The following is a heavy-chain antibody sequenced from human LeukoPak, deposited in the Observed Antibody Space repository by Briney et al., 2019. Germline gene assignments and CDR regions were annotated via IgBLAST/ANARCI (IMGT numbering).Heavy chain of an antibody. CDR1: GFTFSSYS. CDR2: ISSSSSTI. V-gene: IGHV3-48*01. Sequence: GGSLRLSCAASGFTFSSYSMNWVRQAPGKGLEWVSYISSSSSTIYYADSVKGRFTISRDNAKNSLYLQMNSLRAEDTAVYYCARGSYSSSWYIDYWGQGTLVTVSS. J-gene: IGHJ4*02. CDR3: ARGSYSSSWYIDY. D-gene: IGHD6-13*01.